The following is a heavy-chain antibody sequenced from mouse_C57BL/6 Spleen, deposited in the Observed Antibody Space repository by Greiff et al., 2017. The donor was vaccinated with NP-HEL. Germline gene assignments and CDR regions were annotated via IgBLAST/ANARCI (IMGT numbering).Heavy chain of an antibody. J-gene: IGHJ4*01. CDR1: GYTFTSYW. Sequence: QVQLQQPGAELVRPGSSVKLSCKASGYTFTSYWMHWVKQRPIQGLEWIGNIDPSDSETHYNQKFKDKATLTVDKSSSTAYMQLSSLTSEDSAVYYCARGGPYYDYDGAMDYWGQGTSVTVSS. CDR3: ARGGPYYDYDGAMDY. V-gene: IGHV1-52*01. CDR2: IDPSDSET. D-gene: IGHD2-4*01.